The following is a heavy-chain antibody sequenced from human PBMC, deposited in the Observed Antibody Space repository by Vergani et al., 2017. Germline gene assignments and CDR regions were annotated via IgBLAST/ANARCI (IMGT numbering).Heavy chain of an antibody. CDR3: AHLDDDWGVLWFGEFDSFGY. J-gene: IGHJ4*02. CDR1: GFSLSTSGVG. CDR2: IYWDDDK. V-gene: IGHV2-5*02. Sequence: QITLKESGPTLVKPTQTLTLTCTFSGFSLSTSGVGVGWIRQPPGKALEWLALIYWDDDKRYSPSLKSRLTITKDTSKNQVVLTMTNMDPVDTATYYCAHLDDDWGVLWFGEFDSFGYWGQGTLVTVSS. D-gene: IGHD3-10*01.